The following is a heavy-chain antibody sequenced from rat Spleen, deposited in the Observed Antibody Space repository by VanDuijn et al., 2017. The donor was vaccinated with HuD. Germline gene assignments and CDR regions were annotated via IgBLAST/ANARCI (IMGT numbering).Heavy chain of an antibody. Sequence: EVQVLESGGGLVQPGNSLKLSCATSGFTFSTAWMYWYRQFPEKRLEWVARIKAKSNNYATDYTESVKGRFTISRDDSKSSIYLQMDSLRSEDTATYYCATSQLGPGYWGQGVMVTVSS. CDR1: GFTFSTAW. V-gene: IGHV6-6*01. J-gene: IGHJ2*01. CDR3: ATSQLGPGY. CDR2: IKAKSNNYAT. D-gene: IGHD5-1*01.